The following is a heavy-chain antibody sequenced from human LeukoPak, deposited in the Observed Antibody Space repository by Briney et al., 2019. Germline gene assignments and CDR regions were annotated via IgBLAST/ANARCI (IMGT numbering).Heavy chain of an antibody. J-gene: IGHJ4*02. D-gene: IGHD7-27*01. V-gene: IGHV4-31*03. CDR1: GGSFSSGGYY. Sequence: SETLSHTCTVSGGSFSSGGYYWSWIRQHPGKGLEWIGYIFYSGTTYYNPSLKSRVIISVDASKNQFSLRLSSVTAADTAVYYCARDLGGLGKIDYWGQGTLVTVSS. CDR2: IFYSGTT. CDR3: ARDLGGLGKIDY.